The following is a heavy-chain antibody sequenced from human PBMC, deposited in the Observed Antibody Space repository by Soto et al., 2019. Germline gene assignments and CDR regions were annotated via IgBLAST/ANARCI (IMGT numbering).Heavy chain of an antibody. V-gene: IGHV1-18*01. J-gene: IGHJ4*02. CDR1: GYTFTRNG. CDR3: ARDPVAGTYFDY. Sequence: GASVKVSCKASGYTFTRNGISWVRQAPGQGLEWMGWINAYNGNTNYAQKLQGRVTMTTDTSTSTAYMELRSLRSDDTAVYYCARDPVAGTYFDYWGQGTLVTVSS. CDR2: INAYNGNT. D-gene: IGHD6-19*01.